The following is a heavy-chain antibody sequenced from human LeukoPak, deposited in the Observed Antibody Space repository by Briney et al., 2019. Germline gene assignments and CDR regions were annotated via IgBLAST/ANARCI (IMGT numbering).Heavy chain of an antibody. CDR1: GGSVSSGTYY. CDR2: IYYSGST. D-gene: IGHD4-17*01. CDR3: ARNNYGERHDAFDI. V-gene: IGHV4-61*01. Sequence: SETLSLTCTVSGGSVSSGTYYWSWIRQPPGKGLEWIGYIYYSGSTNYNPSLKSRVTISVDTSKNQFSLKLSSVTAADTAVYYCARNNYGERHDAFDIWGQGTMVTVSS. J-gene: IGHJ3*02.